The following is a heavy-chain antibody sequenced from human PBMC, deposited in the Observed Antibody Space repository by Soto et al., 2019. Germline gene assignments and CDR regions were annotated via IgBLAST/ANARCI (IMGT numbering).Heavy chain of an antibody. CDR1: GFTFSSYG. D-gene: IGHD2-15*01. CDR2: ISYDGSNK. CDR3: AKETPPGYYYYYYGMDV. J-gene: IGHJ6*02. V-gene: IGHV3-30*18. Sequence: QVQLVESGGGVVQPGRSLRLSCAASGFTFSSYGMHWVRQAPGKGLEWVAVISYDGSNKYYADSVKGRFTISRDNSKNTLYLQMNSLRADDTAVYYCAKETPPGYYYYYYGMDVWGQGTTVTVSS.